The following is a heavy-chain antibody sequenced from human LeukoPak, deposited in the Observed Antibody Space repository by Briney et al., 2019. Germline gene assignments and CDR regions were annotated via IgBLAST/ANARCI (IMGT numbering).Heavy chain of an antibody. CDR1: GGSISSYY. CDR2: IYYSGST. Sequence: SETLSLTCTVSGGSISSYYWSWIRQPPGKGLEWIGYIYYSGSTNYNPSLKSRVTISVDTSKNQFSLKLSSVTAADTAVYYCARLYSYDLTPDYWGQGTLVTVSS. V-gene: IGHV4-59*08. J-gene: IGHJ4*02. D-gene: IGHD5-18*01. CDR3: ARLYSYDLTPDY.